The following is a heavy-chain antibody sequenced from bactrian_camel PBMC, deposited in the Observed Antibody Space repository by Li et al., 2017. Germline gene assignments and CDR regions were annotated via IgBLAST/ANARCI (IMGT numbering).Heavy chain of an antibody. Sequence: HVQLVESGGGSVQAGGSLRLSCAFSGYTYSGNCMAWFRQAPGKEPEGVAVIDSDGTTDYAESVKGRFSVSKAVRMNTLHLQMNSLKPDDTAMYYCAASRWPSRCAGGLGAVLSAPTSFTYAGQGTQVTVS. D-gene: IGHD1*01. CDR2: IDSDGTT. V-gene: IGHV3S6*01. J-gene: IGHJ4*01. CDR1: GYTYSGNC.